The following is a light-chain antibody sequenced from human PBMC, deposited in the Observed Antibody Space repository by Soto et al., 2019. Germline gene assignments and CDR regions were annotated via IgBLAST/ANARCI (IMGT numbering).Light chain of an antibody. CDR1: QGFSNF. CDR2: AAS. J-gene: IGKJ3*01. Sequence: DXQLTQSPSSLSASVGDRVTITCRASQGFSNFLAWYQQKPGKVPKLLIYAASTLQSGVPSRFSGRGSGTDFTLTINSLQSEDVGTYYCQKYDTAPLTFGPGTTVDIK. CDR3: QKYDTAPLT. V-gene: IGKV1-27*01.